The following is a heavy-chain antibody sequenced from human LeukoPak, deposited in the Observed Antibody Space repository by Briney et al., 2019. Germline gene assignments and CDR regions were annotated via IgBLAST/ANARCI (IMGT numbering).Heavy chain of an antibody. CDR2: ISCYNGDT. V-gene: IGHV1-18*01. CDR1: GYTFTSHG. Sequence: ASVKVSCKASGYTFTSHGISWVRQAPGQGLEWMGWISCYNGDTKYAQNFQGRVTMSTDRSTSTAYMELRSLRSDDTAVYYCVREPTNTSGRYAYFDSWGQGTLVTVSS. D-gene: IGHD6-19*01. J-gene: IGHJ4*02. CDR3: VREPTNTSGRYAYFDS.